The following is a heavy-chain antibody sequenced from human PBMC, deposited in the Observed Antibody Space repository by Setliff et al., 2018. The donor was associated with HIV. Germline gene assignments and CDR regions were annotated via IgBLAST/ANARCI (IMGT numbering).Heavy chain of an antibody. J-gene: IGHJ5*02. CDR2: IKSKTDGGTT. CDR3: AASADGDCATTSCTNWFDP. V-gene: IGHV3-15*01. D-gene: IGHD2-21*01. CDR1: GFIFSNAW. Sequence: PGGSLRLSCVASGFIFSNAWMSWVRQAPGKGLEWVGRIKSKTDGGTTDYAAPVKGRFTISRDDSKSTAYLQLSSLKVEDTAVYFCAASADGDCATTSCTNWFDPWGQGTLVTVSS.